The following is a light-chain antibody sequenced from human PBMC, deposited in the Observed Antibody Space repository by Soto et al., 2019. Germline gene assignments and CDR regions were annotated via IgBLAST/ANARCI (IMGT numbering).Light chain of an antibody. Sequence: IQMSHSPASVSASVLDRVTITFLASQDINSWLTWYQQKPGKAPKVLIYIASRLQSGVPSRFSGRGSGTDFSLTISNLQPEDFATYFCQQSKTFPLTFGGGTKVDIK. CDR3: QQSKTFPLT. V-gene: IGKV1-12*01. CDR2: IAS. CDR1: QDINSW. J-gene: IGKJ4*01.